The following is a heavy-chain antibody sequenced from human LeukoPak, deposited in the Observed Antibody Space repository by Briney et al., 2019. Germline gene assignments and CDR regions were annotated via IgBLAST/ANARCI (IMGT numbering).Heavy chain of an antibody. J-gene: IGHJ5*02. V-gene: IGHV3-21*01. CDR3: ARGADGVSSNSRGWFDP. CDR1: GFTFSSYR. D-gene: IGHD2-15*01. Sequence: PGGSLRLSCTASGFTFSSYRMNWVRQAPGKGLEWVSSISTSSSYIYYADSVKGRFTISRDNARNSLYLQMNTLRAEDTAVYSCARGADGVSSNSRGWFDPWGQGTLVTVSS. CDR2: ISTSSSYI.